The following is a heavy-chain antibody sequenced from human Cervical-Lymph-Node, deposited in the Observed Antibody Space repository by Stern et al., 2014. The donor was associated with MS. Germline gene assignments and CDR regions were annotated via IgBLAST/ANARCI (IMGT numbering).Heavy chain of an antibody. CDR2: VYYSGAT. CDR3: AKHACTGAACPFDL. CDR1: GDSISSYTHY. Sequence: QVQLQESGPGLVKPSETLSLTCAVSGDSISSYTHYWAWIRQPPGKGLEWIGSVYYSGATYYNPSLKSPFTISVDPSKNHFSRGLNSVTAADTAVYYCAKHACTGAACPFDLWGQGTLVTVSS. D-gene: IGHD2-8*02. V-gene: IGHV4-39*01. J-gene: IGHJ4*02.